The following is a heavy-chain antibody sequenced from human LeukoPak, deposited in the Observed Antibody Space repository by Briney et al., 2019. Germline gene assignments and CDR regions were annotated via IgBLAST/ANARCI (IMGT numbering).Heavy chain of an antibody. CDR2: IYPGDSDT. J-gene: IGHJ4*02. V-gene: IGHV5-51*01. CDR1: GYIFTSYW. CDR3: ARRSYSGKDFDY. D-gene: IGHD4-23*01. Sequence: GESLKISCKCSGYIFTSYWITWVRQMPGKGLEGMGIIYPGDSDTKYSPSFQVQVTISADKSISTAYLQWSSLKASDTAMYYCARRSYSGKDFDYWGQGTLVTVSS.